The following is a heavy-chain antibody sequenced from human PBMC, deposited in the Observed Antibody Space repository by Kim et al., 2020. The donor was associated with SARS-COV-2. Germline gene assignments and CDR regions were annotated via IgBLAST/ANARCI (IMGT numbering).Heavy chain of an antibody. CDR1: GGSISSGYYY. D-gene: IGHD6-19*01. V-gene: IGHV4-30-4*01. CDR2: TYYSGST. Sequence: SETLSLTCTVSGGSISSGYYYWSWIRQPPGKGLEWIGYTYYSGSTYNNPSLKSRVTISVDTSKNQFSLKLSSVTAADTAVYYCARAISSTWLVIRHFDYWGQGTLVTVSS. CDR3: ARAISSTWLVIRHFDY. J-gene: IGHJ4*02.